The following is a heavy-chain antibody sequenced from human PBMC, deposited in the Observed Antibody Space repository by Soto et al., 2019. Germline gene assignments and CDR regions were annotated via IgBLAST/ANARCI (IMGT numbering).Heavy chain of an antibody. Sequence: SVEVSCKASGGTFTNNAIGWVRQAPGQGLEWMGGIIPIFGTTNYAQKFQGRVTITADESTSTVYMQLSSLRSEDTAVYFCARGRYKDNFGTYYFDYWGQGTTVTV. D-gene: IGHD1-1*01. CDR2: IIPIFGTT. CDR1: GGTFTNNA. V-gene: IGHV1-69*13. CDR3: ARGRYKDNFGTYYFDY. J-gene: IGHJ4*02.